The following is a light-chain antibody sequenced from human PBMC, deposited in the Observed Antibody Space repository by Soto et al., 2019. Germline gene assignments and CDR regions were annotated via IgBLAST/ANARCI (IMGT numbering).Light chain of an antibody. CDR3: QQYGSSLGVT. V-gene: IGKV3-20*01. J-gene: IGKJ4*01. CDR1: QSVSSSY. Sequence: DIVLTQSPGPLSLSPGERATLSCRASQSVSSSYLAWYQQKPGQAPRLLIYGASSRATGIPDRFSGSGSGTDFTLTISRLEPEDFAVYYCQQYGSSLGVTFGGGTKVEIK. CDR2: GAS.